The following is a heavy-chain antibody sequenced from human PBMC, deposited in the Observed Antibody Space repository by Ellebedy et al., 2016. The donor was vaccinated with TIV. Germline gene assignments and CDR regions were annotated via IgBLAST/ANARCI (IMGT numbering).Heavy chain of an antibody. J-gene: IGHJ4*02. V-gene: IGHV4-59*05. Sequence: MPSETLSLTCTVSGGSISSSYWSWIRQLPGTGLEWIGSIYYSGSPYYNPSLKSRVTISVDTSKNQFSLKLSSVTAADTAVYYCARHEGGYSYGLGFGYWGQGTLVTVSS. CDR1: GGSISSSY. CDR3: ARHEGGYSYGLGFGY. CDR2: IYYSGSP. D-gene: IGHD5-18*01.